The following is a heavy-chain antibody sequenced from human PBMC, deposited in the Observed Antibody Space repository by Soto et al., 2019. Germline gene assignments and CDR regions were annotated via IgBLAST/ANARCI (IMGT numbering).Heavy chain of an antibody. CDR1: GGPFSSYA. J-gene: IGHJ5*01. CDR2: IIPIFGTV. D-gene: IGHD2-15*01. Sequence: SGKVSCKASGGPFSSYAISWVRKAPGQGLEWMGGIIPIFGTVNYAQKVQGRVTISADESTRTAYMELSSVRFEDTAVYYCAIRLYCSGGSCYRTWFDSWGQGTLVTVSS. CDR3: AIRLYCSGGSCYRTWFDS. V-gene: IGHV1-69*13.